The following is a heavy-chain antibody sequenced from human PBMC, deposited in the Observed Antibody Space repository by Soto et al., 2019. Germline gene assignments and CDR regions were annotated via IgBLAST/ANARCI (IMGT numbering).Heavy chain of an antibody. CDR2: INPNSGGP. D-gene: IGHD2-15*01. CDR3: AREVALGSGKWFDP. J-gene: IGHJ5*02. Sequence: ASVKVSCKASGYTFTVYYMHWVRQAPGQGLEWMGWINPNSGGPNYAQKFQGRVTMTRDTSISTAYMELSSLRSDDTAVYYCAREVALGSGKWFDPWGQGTLVTVSS. V-gene: IGHV1-2*02. CDR1: GYTFTVYY.